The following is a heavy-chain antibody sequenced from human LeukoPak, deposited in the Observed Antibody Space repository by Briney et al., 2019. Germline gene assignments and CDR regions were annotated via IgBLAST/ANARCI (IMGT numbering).Heavy chain of an antibody. CDR3: VREYCGGDCYPWN. CDR2: INPNSGGT. CDR1: GGTFSSYA. J-gene: IGHJ4*02. Sequence: GSSVKVSCEASGGTFSSYAISWVRQAPGQGLECVGRINPNSGGTNYAQKFQGRVTMTRDTSISTAYMELSRLRSDDTAVYYCVREYCGGDCYPWNWGQGTLVTVSS. V-gene: IGHV1-2*06. D-gene: IGHD2-21*02.